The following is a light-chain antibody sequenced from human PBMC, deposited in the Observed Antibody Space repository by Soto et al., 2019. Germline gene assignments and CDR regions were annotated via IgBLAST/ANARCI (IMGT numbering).Light chain of an antibody. CDR3: FSFTSTNTHV. CDR2: ETS. CDR1: SSNIGSYKF. Sequence: QSVLTQPPSVSAAPGQKVTISCSGSSSNIGSYKFVSWYQHHPGKVPKVIIYETSKRPSGVSDRFSGSKSGNTASLTISGLQAEDEADYYCFSFTSTNTHVFGSGTKLTVL. J-gene: IGLJ1*01. V-gene: IGLV2-23*01.